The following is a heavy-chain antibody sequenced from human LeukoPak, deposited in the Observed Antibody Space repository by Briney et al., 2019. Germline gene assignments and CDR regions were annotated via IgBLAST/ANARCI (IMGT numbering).Heavy chain of an antibody. Sequence: SETLSFTCTVSGGSISSGGYYWSWIRQHPGKGLEWIGYIYYSGSTYYNPSLKSRVTISVDTSKNQFSLKLSSVTAADTAVYYCARVSGSYSFVDYWGQGTLVTVSS. CDR2: IYYSGST. D-gene: IGHD1-26*01. J-gene: IGHJ4*02. CDR1: GGSISSGGYY. V-gene: IGHV4-31*03. CDR3: ARVSGSYSFVDY.